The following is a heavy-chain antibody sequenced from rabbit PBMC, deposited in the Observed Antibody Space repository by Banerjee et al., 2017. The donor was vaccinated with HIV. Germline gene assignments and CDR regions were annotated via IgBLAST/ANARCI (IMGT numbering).Heavy chain of an antibody. CDR1: GFTLSGYW. Sequence: QEQLEESGGDLVKPEGSLTLTCTASGFTLSGYWICWVRPAPGKGLELIACINTSSGNTVYASWAKGRFTISKTSWTTVTLQMTSLTAADTATYFCARDLGGYAGYGDLWGQGTLVTVS. CDR2: INTSSGNT. CDR3: ARDLGGYAGYGDL. D-gene: IGHD7-1*01. V-gene: IGHV1S45*01. J-gene: IGHJ3*01.